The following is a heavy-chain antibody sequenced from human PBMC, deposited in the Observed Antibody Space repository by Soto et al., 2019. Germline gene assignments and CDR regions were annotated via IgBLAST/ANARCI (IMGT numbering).Heavy chain of an antibody. V-gene: IGHV3-33*01. Sequence: QVQLVESGGGVVQPGRSLRLSCAASGFTFSSYGMHWVRQAPGKGLEWVAVIWYDGSNKYYADSVKGRFTISRDNSKNTLYLQMNSLRAEDTAVYYCARGGGDYEGAYYFDYWGHGTLVTVSS. CDR1: GFTFSSYG. D-gene: IGHD4-17*01. CDR3: ARGGGDYEGAYYFDY. J-gene: IGHJ4*01. CDR2: IWYDGSNK.